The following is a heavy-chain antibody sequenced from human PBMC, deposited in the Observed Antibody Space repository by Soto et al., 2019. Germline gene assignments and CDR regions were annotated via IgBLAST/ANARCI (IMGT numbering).Heavy chain of an antibody. CDR3: AMYSSGHKDEGSVSDY. V-gene: IGHV3-21*01. J-gene: IGHJ4*02. D-gene: IGHD6-19*01. CDR2: ISSSSSYI. CDR1: GFTFSSYS. Sequence: EVQLVESGGGLVKPGGSLRLSCAASGFTFSSYSMNWVRQAPGKGLEWVSSISSSSSYIYYADSVKGRFTISRDNAKNSLYLQMNSLRAEDTDVYYCAMYSSGHKDEGSVSDYWGQGTLVTVSS.